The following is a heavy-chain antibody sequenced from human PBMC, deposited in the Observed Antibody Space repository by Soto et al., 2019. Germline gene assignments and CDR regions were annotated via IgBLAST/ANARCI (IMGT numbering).Heavy chain of an antibody. CDR2: ISGSGGST. CDR1: GLTFSSYA. D-gene: IGHD3-22*01. Sequence: EVQLLESGGGLVQPGGSLRLSCAASGLTFSSYAMSWVRQAPGKGLEWVSAISGSGGSTYYADSVKGRFTISRDNSKNTLYLQMNSLRAEDTAVYYCAKKVYDSRIFDLWGRGTLVTVSS. V-gene: IGHV3-23*01. J-gene: IGHJ2*01. CDR3: AKKVYDSRIFDL.